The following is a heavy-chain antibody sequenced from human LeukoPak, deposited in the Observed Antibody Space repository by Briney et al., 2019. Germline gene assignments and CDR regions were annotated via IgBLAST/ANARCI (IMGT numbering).Heavy chain of an antibody. V-gene: IGHV3-66*02. CDR2: IYSGGST. J-gene: IGHJ4*02. D-gene: IGHD2-2*02. Sequence: GGSLRLSCAASGFTVSSSYMSWVRQAPGKGLEWVSVIYSGGSTYYADSVKGRFTISRDNSKNTLYLQMNSLRAEDTAVYYCARDGYCSSTSCYTGLWYFDYWGQGTLVTVSS. CDR1: GFTVSSSY. CDR3: ARDGYCSSTSCYTGLWYFDY.